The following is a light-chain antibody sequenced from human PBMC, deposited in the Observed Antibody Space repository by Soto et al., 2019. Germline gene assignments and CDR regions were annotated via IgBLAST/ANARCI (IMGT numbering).Light chain of an antibody. CDR2: KAS. CDR1: QTIDSW. J-gene: IGKJ1*01. V-gene: IGKV1-5*03. Sequence: DIQRTQSPSTRAASVGDRVSSACRASQTIDSWLAWYQQRPGKPPNLLIYKASTLASGVPSRFSGSGSGTELTLTTNRLHPDPFATYSCPQYHIYSGPSGPGTQVDI. CDR3: PQYHIYSGP.